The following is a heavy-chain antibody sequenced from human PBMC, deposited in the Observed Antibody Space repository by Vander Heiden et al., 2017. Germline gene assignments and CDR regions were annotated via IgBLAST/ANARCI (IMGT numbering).Heavy chain of an antibody. D-gene: IGHD1-1*01. J-gene: IGHJ4*02. V-gene: IGHV3-33*01. CDR2: IWCDGSTK. Sequence: QVQLVESGGGVVQPGRSLRLPCSASGFTFSNFGMHWVRQSSGKGLEWVAVIWCDGSTKYYADSVKGRFTISRDNSKDTLFLQMNSLRAEDTAVYYCARGNGGGNALDSWGQGTLVTVSS. CDR1: GFTFSNFG. CDR3: ARGNGGGNALDS.